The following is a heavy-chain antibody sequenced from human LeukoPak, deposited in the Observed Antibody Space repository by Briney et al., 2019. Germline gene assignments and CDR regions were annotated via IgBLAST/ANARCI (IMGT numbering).Heavy chain of an antibody. CDR2: ISSSGSTI. CDR3: ARGMAGDFWSGYYFDY. J-gene: IGHJ4*02. Sequence: GGSLRLSCAASGFTFSDYYMSWIRRAPGKGLEWVSYISSSGSTIYYADSVKGRFTISRDNAKNSLYLQMNSLRAEDTAVYYCARGMAGDFWSGYYFDYWGQGTLVTVSS. V-gene: IGHV3-11*04. CDR1: GFTFSDYY. D-gene: IGHD3-3*01.